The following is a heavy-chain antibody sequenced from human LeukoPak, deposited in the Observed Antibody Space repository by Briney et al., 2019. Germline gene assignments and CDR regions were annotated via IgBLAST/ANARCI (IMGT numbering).Heavy chain of an antibody. Sequence: ASVKVSCKASGYTFTSYYMHWVRQAPGQGLEWMGIINPSGGSTSYAQKFQGRVTMTRDMSTSTVYMELSSLRSEDTAVYYCARMIVDYGDSGLTDYWGQGTLVTVSS. D-gene: IGHD4-17*01. J-gene: IGHJ4*02. CDR2: INPSGGST. V-gene: IGHV1-46*01. CDR1: GYTFTSYY. CDR3: ARMIVDYGDSGLTDY.